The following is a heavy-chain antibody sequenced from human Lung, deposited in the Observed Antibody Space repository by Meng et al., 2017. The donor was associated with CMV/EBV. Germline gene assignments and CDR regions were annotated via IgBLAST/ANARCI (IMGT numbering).Heavy chain of an antibody. J-gene: IGHJ4*02. CDR3: ARGTPGRSYSDY. CDR1: GYTFASYG. V-gene: IGHV1-18*01. D-gene: IGHD3-10*01. Sequence: QVYMVWAGADVKKAGASVRVSCEASGYTFASYGISWLRQAPGQGLEWMGWFVNNVDPYSAQKFQGRVTMTTDTHTSTAFMELRSPRSDDTAVYYCARGTPGRSYSDYWGQGTLVTVSS. CDR2: FVNNVDP.